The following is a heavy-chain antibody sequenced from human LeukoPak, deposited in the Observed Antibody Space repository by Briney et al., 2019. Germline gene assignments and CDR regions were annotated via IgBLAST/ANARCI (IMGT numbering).Heavy chain of an antibody. CDR2: IIPIFGTA. CDR3: ARERPLGDSSNWFLEGYFDI. V-gene: IGHV1-69*05. CDR1: GGTFSSYA. Sequence: AASVKVSCKASGGTFSSYAITWVRQAPGQGLEWMGRIIPIFGTANYAQKFQGRVTITTDESTSTAYMDLSTLRSDDTAVYYCARERPLGDSSNWFLEGYFDIWGQGTLVTVSS. D-gene: IGHD6-13*01. J-gene: IGHJ4*02.